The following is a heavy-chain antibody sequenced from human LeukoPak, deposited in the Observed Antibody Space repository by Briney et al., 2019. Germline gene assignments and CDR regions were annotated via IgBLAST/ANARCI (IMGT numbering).Heavy chain of an antibody. J-gene: IGHJ6*03. V-gene: IGHV3-7*01. CDR1: GFTFSSYW. D-gene: IGHD2-2*01. CDR2: IKQDGSEK. Sequence: PGGSLRLSXAASGFTFSSYWMSWVRQAPGKGLEWVANIKQDGSEKYYVDSVKGRFTISRDNAKNSLYLQMNSLRAEDTAVYYCAREGKYCSSSSCYWYYYYYMDVWGKGTTVTVSS. CDR3: AREGKYCSSSSCYWYYYYYMDV.